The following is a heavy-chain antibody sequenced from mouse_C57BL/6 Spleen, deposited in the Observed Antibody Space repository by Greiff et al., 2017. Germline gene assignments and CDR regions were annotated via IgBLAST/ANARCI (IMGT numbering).Heavy chain of an antibody. CDR1: GYTFTSYW. Sequence: QVQLQQPGAELVKPGASVKMSCKASGYTFTSYWITWVKQRPGQGLEWIGDIYPGSGSTNYNEKFKSKATLTVDTSSSTAYMQLSSLTSEDSAVYYCARPPTGTDWYFDVWGTGTTVTVS. CDR2: IYPGSGST. D-gene: IGHD4-1*02. J-gene: IGHJ1*03. CDR3: ARPPTGTDWYFDV. V-gene: IGHV1-55*01.